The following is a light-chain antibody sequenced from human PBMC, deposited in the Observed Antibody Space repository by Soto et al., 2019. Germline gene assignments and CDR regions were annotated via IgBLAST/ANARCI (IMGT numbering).Light chain of an antibody. CDR1: QTFLHTYGNTY. Sequence: DLVLTQPPLSLSVTPGQPPSISCESSQTFLHTYGNTYLYCSLQKGRRPPQLLIYEVSKRLAGVPDRCSGSRSATDVTLKISRVEAEDVGVYYCMRRVQQPITFGQGTRLEIK. CDR2: EVS. J-gene: IGKJ5*01. CDR3: MRRVQQPIT. V-gene: IGKV2D-29*01.